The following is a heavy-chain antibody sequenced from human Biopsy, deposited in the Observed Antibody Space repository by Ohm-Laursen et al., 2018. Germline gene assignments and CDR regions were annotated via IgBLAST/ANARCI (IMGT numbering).Heavy chain of an antibody. CDR3: ARHRYCSSTSCSNSNYYFDF. D-gene: IGHD2-2*01. CDR1: GGSIISYY. V-gene: IGHV4-59*08. Sequence: SDTLSLTCSVSGGSIISYYWTWIRRPPGKGLEWIGYIEYSDKTYYNPSLESRVAFSVDTSKNQFSLRLLYVTAADTAVYYCARHRYCSSTSCSNSNYYFDFWGQGTLVTVSS. CDR2: IEYSDKT. J-gene: IGHJ4*02.